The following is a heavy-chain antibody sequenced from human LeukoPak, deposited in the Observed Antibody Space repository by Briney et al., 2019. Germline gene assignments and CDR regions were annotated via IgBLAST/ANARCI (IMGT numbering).Heavy chain of an antibody. D-gene: IGHD4-23*01. CDR2: IWYDGSNK. CDR1: GXTFSNYD. Sequence: GGSLRLSCAASGXTFSNYDMHWVRQAPGKGLEWVAVIWYDGSNKYYADSVKGRFTISRDNSKNTLYLQMNSLRAEDTAVYYCARDDYGGKLDIWGQGTVVTVSS. CDR3: ARDDYGGKLDI. J-gene: IGHJ3*02. V-gene: IGHV3-33*01.